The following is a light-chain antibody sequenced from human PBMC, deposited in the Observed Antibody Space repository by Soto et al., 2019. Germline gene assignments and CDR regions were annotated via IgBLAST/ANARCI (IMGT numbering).Light chain of an antibody. CDR1: QSVSSY. Sequence: EIVLTQSPATLSLSPGERATLACRASQSVSSYLAWYQQKPGQAPRLLIYDASNMATSIPARFSGSGSGTDFTLAISSLEPEDFAVYYCQQRSHGIFMYTFGQGTKLEIQ. V-gene: IGKV3-11*01. CDR2: DAS. CDR3: QQRSHGIFMYT. J-gene: IGKJ2*01.